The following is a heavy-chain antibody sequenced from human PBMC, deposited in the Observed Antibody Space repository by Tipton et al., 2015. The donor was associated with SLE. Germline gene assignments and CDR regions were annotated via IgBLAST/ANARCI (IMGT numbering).Heavy chain of an antibody. CDR3: ARVTGHSSGWYGWVDY. D-gene: IGHD6-19*01. CDR2: INHSGST. CDR1: GGSFSGYY. Sequence: TLSLTCAVYGGSFSGYYWSWIRQPPGKGLDWIGEINHSGSTNYNPSLKSRVTISVDTSKNQFSLKLSSVTAADTAVYYCARVTGHSSGWYGWVDYWGQGTLVTVSS. V-gene: IGHV4-34*01. J-gene: IGHJ4*02.